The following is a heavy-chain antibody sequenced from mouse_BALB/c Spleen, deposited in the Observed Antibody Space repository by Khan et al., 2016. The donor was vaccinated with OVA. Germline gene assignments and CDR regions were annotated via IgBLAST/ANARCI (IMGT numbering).Heavy chain of an antibody. Sequence: QVQLQQSGAELVRPGSSVKIFCKASGYTFSSSWMNWVKQRPGQGLEWIGQIYPGNGDTDYNGKFKDKATLTADKSSRTAYMQLTSLTSEDSAVYFCARYYGSRFAYWGQGTLVTVSA. CDR1: GYTFSSSW. J-gene: IGHJ3*01. V-gene: IGHV1-80*01. CDR2: IYPGNGDT. D-gene: IGHD1-1*01. CDR3: ARYYGSRFAY.